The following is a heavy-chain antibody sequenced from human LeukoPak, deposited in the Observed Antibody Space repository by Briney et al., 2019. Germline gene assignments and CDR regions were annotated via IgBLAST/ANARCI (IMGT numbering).Heavy chain of an antibody. J-gene: IGHJ6*02. CDR3: AKREVTIFGEFIDNYHYYGMDV. CDR2: IFYTGRT. CDR1: GGSISSGDYY. Sequence: SETLSLTCTVSGGSISSGDYYWSWVRQPPGKGLEWIGNIFYTGRTESNPSLRSRLTMSVDTSKNQFSLKLTSVTAADTAVYYCAKREVTIFGEFIDNYHYYGMDVWGQGTTVTVSS. V-gene: IGHV4-30-4*01. D-gene: IGHD3-3*01.